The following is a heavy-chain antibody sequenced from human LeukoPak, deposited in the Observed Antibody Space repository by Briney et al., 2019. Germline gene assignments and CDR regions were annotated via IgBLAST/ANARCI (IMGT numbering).Heavy chain of an antibody. J-gene: IGHJ4*02. CDR2: IKQDGSEK. D-gene: IGHD6-13*01. CDR3: TREAAAGIDY. V-gene: IGHV3-7*01. CDR1: GFTFSTYW. Sequence: GGSLRLSCAASGFTFSTYWMSWVRQAPGKGLEWVANIKQDGSEKYYLDSVKGRFTISRDNAKNSLHLQMNSLRAEDTAVYFCTREAAAGIDYWGQGTLVTVSS.